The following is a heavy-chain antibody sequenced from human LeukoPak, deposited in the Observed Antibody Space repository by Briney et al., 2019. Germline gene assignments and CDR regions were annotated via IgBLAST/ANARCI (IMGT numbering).Heavy chain of an antibody. J-gene: IGHJ6*02. CDR2: ISDSGGSI. Sequence: GGSLRLSCEVSGFTLTTFEMNWVRQAPGKGLEWVSYISDSGGSIYYSDSVEGRFTISRDNARSSLFLQMNSLRAEDTAVYYCARVLEPRHYYYYAMDVWGQGTTVTVSS. V-gene: IGHV3-48*03. CDR1: GFTLTTFE. D-gene: IGHD1-14*01. CDR3: ARVLEPRHYYYYAMDV.